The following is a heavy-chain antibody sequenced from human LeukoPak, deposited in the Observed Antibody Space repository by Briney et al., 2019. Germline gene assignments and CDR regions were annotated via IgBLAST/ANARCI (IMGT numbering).Heavy chain of an antibody. D-gene: IGHD3-16*02. CDR1: GGTFSSYA. J-gene: IGHJ4*02. CDR3: ARASITFGGVIVIRAFDY. Sequence: SVTVSCTASGGTFSSYAISWVRQAPGQGLEWMGGIIPIFGTANYAQKFQGRVTITADESTSTAYMELSSLRSEDTAVYYCARASITFGGVIVIRAFDYWGQGTLVTVSS. V-gene: IGHV1-69*01. CDR2: IIPIFGTA.